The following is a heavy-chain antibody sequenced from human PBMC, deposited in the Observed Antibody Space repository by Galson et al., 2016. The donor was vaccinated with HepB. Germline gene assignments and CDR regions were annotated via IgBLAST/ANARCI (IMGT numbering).Heavy chain of an antibody. D-gene: IGHD5-18*01. CDR2: ISSRSSYT. CDR1: GFTFSDYY. CDR3: AKGQAMAESNWFDP. V-gene: IGHV3-11*05. J-gene: IGHJ5*02. Sequence: SLRLSCAASGFTFSDYYMSWIRQAPGKGLEWVSYISSRSSYTNNADSVKGRFTISRDNSKNTLYLQMNSLRAEDTAVYYCAKGQAMAESNWFDPWGQGTLVTVSS.